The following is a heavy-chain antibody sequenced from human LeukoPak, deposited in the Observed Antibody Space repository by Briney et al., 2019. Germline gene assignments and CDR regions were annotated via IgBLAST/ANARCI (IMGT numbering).Heavy chain of an antibody. D-gene: IGHD3-10*01. CDR1: GYTFTSYY. J-gene: IGHJ4*02. CDR3: AASAEWFGELFY. Sequence: ASVTVSCTASGYTFTSYYMHWVRQAPGQGLEWMGIINPSGGSTSYAQKFQGRVTMTRDTSTSTVYMELSSLRSEDTAVYYCAASAEWFGELFYWGQGTLVTVSS. V-gene: IGHV1-46*01. CDR2: INPSGGST.